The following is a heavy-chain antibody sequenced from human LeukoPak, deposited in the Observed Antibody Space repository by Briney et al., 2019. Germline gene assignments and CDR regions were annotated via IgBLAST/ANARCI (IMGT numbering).Heavy chain of an antibody. CDR1: GGSISSYY. J-gene: IGHJ4*02. Sequence: PSETLSLTCTVSGGSISSYYWSWIRQPPGKGLEWIGYIYYSGSTNYNPSLKSRVTISVDTSKNQFSLKLSSVTAADTAVYYCARDQFYDSSGGGFDYWGQGTLVTVSS. CDR3: ARDQFYDSSGGGFDY. V-gene: IGHV4-59*12. D-gene: IGHD3-22*01. CDR2: IYYSGST.